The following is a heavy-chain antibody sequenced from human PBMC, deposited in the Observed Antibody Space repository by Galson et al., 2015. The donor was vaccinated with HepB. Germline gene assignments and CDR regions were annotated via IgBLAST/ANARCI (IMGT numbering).Heavy chain of an antibody. Sequence: SLRLSCAASGFTFSSYAMNWVRQAPGKGLEWVSYISSSSSTIYYADSVKGRFTISRDNAKNSLYLQMNSLRAEDTAVYYCARDSNADGFDPWGQGTLVTVSS. CDR2: ISSSSSTI. CDR1: GFTFSSYA. D-gene: IGHD1-1*01. J-gene: IGHJ5*02. V-gene: IGHV3-48*04. CDR3: ARDSNADGFDP.